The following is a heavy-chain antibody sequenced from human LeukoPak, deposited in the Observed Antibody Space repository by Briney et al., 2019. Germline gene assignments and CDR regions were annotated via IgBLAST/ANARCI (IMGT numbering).Heavy chain of an antibody. J-gene: IGHJ4*02. CDR2: INHSGNT. V-gene: IGHV4-34*01. Sequence: PSETLSLTCAVYGGSFSGYYWSWIRQPPGKGLEWIGEINHSGNTNYNPSLKSRVTISVDTSKNQFSLKLNSVTAADTAVHYCARAPGAALDWGQGTLVTVSS. CDR1: GGSFSGYY. CDR3: ARAPGAALD. D-gene: IGHD2-15*01.